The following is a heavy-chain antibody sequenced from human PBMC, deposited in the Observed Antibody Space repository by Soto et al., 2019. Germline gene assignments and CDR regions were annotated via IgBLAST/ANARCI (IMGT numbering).Heavy chain of an antibody. D-gene: IGHD3-9*01. CDR3: ARSAPFDIYAITPVEF. CDR2: IIPIFGTA. Sequence: GASVKVSCKASGGTFSSYAISWLRQAPGQGLEWMGGIIPIFGTANYAQKFQGRVTITADKSTSTAYMELSSLRSEDTAVYYCARSAPFDIYAITPVEFWGQGTLVTVSS. CDR1: GGTFSSYA. V-gene: IGHV1-69*06. J-gene: IGHJ4*02.